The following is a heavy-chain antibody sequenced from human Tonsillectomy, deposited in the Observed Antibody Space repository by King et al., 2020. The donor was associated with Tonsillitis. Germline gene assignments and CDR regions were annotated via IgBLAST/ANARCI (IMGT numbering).Heavy chain of an antibody. CDR3: AKEEAPYYYDSSGAFDY. J-gene: IGHJ4*02. Sequence: VQLVESGGGLVQPGGSLRLSCAASGFTFSRYAMSWVRQAPGKGLEWVSAISGSGGSPYYADSVKGRFTISRDNSKNTLYLQMNSLRAEDTAVYYCAKEEAPYYYDSSGAFDYWGQGTLVTVSS. CDR1: GFTFSRYA. D-gene: IGHD3-22*01. V-gene: IGHV3-23*04. CDR2: ISGSGGSP.